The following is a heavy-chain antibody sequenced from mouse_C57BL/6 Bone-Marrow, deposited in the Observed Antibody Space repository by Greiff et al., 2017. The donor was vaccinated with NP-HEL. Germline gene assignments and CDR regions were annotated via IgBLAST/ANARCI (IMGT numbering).Heavy chain of an antibody. CDR3: TRGGYYYGSSPAWFAY. CDR1: GFTFSSYA. Sequence: EVMLVESGEGLVKPGGSLKLSCAASGFTFSSYAMSWVRQTPEKRLEWVAYISSGGDYIYYADTVKGRFTISRDNARNTLYLQMSSLKSEDTAMYYCTRGGYYYGSSPAWFAYWGQGTLVTVSA. D-gene: IGHD1-1*01. J-gene: IGHJ3*01. V-gene: IGHV5-9-1*02. CDR2: ISSGGDYI.